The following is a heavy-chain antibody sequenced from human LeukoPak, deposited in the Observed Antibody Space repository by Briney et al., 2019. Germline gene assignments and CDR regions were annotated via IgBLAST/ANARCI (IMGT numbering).Heavy chain of an antibody. CDR2: ISYDGSNK. Sequence: GGSRRLSCAASGFTLRVFDMHGVRESPGKGLEGVAVISYDGSNKYYADSVKGRFTISRDNSKNTLYLQMNSLRAGDTAVYYCAKEGHYYDSSGPVVDYWGQGTLVTVSS. CDR1: GFTLRVFD. D-gene: IGHD3-22*01. CDR3: AKEGHYYDSSGPVVDY. J-gene: IGHJ4*02. V-gene: IGHV3-30*18.